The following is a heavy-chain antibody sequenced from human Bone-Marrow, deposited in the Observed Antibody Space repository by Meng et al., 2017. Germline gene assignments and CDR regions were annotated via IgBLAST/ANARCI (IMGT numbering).Heavy chain of an antibody. V-gene: IGHV3-23*01. CDR3: AKDTESREWPRGYFDS. J-gene: IGHJ4*02. CDR2: LSGGGFTT. Sequence: GESLKISCAASGFSFSSYAMSWVRHAPGKGLEWVSALSGGGFTTYYADSVKGRFAISRDNSKNTMYLQMNSLTVEDTAVYYCAKDTESREWPRGYFDSWGQGTLVTVSS. CDR1: GFSFSSYA. D-gene: IGHD5-12*01.